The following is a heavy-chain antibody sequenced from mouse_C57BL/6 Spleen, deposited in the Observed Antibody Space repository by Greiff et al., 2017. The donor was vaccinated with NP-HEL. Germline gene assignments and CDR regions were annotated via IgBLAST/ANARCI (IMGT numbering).Heavy chain of an antibody. V-gene: IGHV1-76*01. Sequence: VQLQQSGAELVRPGASVKLSCKASGYTFTDYYINWVKQRPGQGLEWIARIYPGSGNTYYNEKFKGKATLTAEKSSSTAYMQLSSLTSEDSAVYFCARGEAGGYWGQGTTLTVSS. CDR3: ARGEAGGY. CDR1: GYTFTDYY. CDR2: IYPGSGNT. J-gene: IGHJ2*01.